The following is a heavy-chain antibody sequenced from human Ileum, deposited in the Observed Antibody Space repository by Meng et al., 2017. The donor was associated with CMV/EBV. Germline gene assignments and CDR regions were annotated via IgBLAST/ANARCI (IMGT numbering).Heavy chain of an antibody. CDR2: IKSKTDGGTT. V-gene: IGHV3-15*01. J-gene: IGHJ4*02. Sequence: GESLKISCAASGFTFSNAWMSWVRQAPGKGLEWVGRIKSKTDGGTTDYAAPVKGRFTSSRDDSKNTLYLQMNSLKTEDTAVYYCTSVGYCSSTSCYTVDYWGQGTLVTVSS. CDR3: TSVGYCSSTSCYTVDY. CDR1: GFTFSNAW. D-gene: IGHD2-2*02.